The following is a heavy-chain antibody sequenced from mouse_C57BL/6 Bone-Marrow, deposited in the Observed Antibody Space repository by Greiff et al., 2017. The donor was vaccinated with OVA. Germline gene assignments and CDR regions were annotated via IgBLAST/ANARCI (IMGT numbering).Heavy chain of an antibody. Sequence: EVKLVESGGDLVKPGGSLKLSCAASGFTFSSYGMSWVRQTPDKRLEWVATISSGGSYTYYPDSVKGRFTISRDNAKNTLYLQMSSLKSEDTAMYYCARWLLLAWCAYWGQGTLVTVSA. CDR3: ARWLLLAWCAY. V-gene: IGHV5-6*01. D-gene: IGHD2-3*01. CDR2: ISSGGSYT. CDR1: GFTFSSYG. J-gene: IGHJ3*01.